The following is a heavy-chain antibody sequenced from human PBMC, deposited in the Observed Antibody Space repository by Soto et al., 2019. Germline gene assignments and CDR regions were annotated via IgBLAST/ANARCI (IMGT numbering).Heavy chain of an antibody. CDR2: IYYRGST. CDR1: GGSISSSSYY. V-gene: IGHV4-39*01. Sequence: QLQLQESDPGLVKPSETLSLTCTVSGGSISSSSYYWGWIRQPPGNGPEWIGSIYYRGSTYYNPSLKRRVTLSVETSKNQVSLKGSSVTGADTPMYCCARHRSYCSGGSCYFNWFGPWGQGTLVTGSS. D-gene: IGHD2-15*01. J-gene: IGHJ5*02. CDR3: ARHRSYCSGGSCYFNWFGP.